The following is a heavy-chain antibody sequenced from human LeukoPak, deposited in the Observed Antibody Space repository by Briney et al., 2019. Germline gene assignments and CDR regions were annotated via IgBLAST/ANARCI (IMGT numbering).Heavy chain of an antibody. CDR3: AKDHLTIFGVVSPFDY. J-gene: IGHJ4*02. CDR2: ISGSGGST. D-gene: IGHD3-3*01. CDR1: GFTFSSYA. Sequence: GGSLRLPCAASGFTFSSYAMSWVRQAPGKGLEWVSAISGSGGSTYYADSVKGRFTISRDNSKNTLYLQMNSLRAEDTAIYYCAKDHLTIFGVVSPFDYWGQGTLVTVSS. V-gene: IGHV3-23*01.